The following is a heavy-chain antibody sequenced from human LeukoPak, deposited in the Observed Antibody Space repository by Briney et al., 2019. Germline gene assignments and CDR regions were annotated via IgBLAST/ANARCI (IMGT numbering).Heavy chain of an antibody. CDR2: IYYSGST. Sequence: SETLSLTCTVSGGSINSGGYSWSWIRQHPGKDLEWIGYIYYSGSTYYNPPLKSRVTISVDTSKNQFSLKLTSVTAADTAVYYCARGIDYGSEYFQHWGQGTLVTVSS. CDR1: GGSINSGGYS. CDR3: ARGIDYGSEYFQH. V-gene: IGHV4-31*03. D-gene: IGHD4-17*01. J-gene: IGHJ1*01.